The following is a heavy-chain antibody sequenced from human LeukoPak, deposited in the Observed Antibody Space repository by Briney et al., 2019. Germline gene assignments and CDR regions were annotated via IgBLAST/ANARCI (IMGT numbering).Heavy chain of an antibody. J-gene: IGHJ4*02. CDR3: ASKTTSDDAFDY. CDR1: GGSISSSSYY. CDR2: IYYSGST. Sequence: SETLSLTCTVSGGSISSSSYYWAWIRQPPGKGLDWIGSIYYSGSTSYYPSLKSRVTISVDTSKNQFSLKLSSVTAAGTAVYYCASKTTSDDAFDYWGQGTLVTVSS. D-gene: IGHD2-2*01. V-gene: IGHV4-39*01.